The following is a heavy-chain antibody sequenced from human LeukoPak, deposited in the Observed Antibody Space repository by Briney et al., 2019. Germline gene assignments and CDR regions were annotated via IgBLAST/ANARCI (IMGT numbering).Heavy chain of an antibody. Sequence: SQTLSLTCTVSGGSISSGGYYWSWIRQHPGKGPEWIGYIYYSGSTYYNPSLKSRVTISVDTSKNQFSLKLSSVTAADTAVYYCARDRGYSYGWVVDAFDIWGQGTMVTVSS. V-gene: IGHV4-31*03. CDR1: GGSISSGGYY. CDR3: ARDRGYSYGWVVDAFDI. CDR2: IYYSGST. J-gene: IGHJ3*02. D-gene: IGHD5-18*01.